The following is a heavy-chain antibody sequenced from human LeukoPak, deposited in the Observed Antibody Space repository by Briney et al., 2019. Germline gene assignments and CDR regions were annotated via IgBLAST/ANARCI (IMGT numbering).Heavy chain of an antibody. CDR3: AKLGTQNDY. V-gene: IGHV3-23*01. CDR2: ISGSGGST. CDR1: GFTFSSYA. Sequence: PGGSLSLSFAASGFTFSSYAMSWVRQAPGRGLEWVSAISGSGGSTYYADSVKGRFTISRDNSKNTLYLQMNSLRAEDTAVCYCAKLGTQNDYWGQGTLVTVSS. J-gene: IGHJ4*02.